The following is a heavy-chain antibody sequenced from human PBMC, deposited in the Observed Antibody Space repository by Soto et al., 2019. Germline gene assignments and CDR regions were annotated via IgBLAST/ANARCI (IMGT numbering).Heavy chain of an antibody. Sequence: GSLRLSCAASGFTFSNYAMIWIRQAPGKGLEWVSTIRETGNTYYADSVRGRFATSRDNSENTLYLQMSSLRAEDTAVYYCAKQQMGVIRALDYWGQGTLVTVSS. CDR2: IRETGNT. CDR3: AKQQMGVIRALDY. CDR1: GFTFSNYA. J-gene: IGHJ4*02. V-gene: IGHV3-23*01. D-gene: IGHD1-26*01.